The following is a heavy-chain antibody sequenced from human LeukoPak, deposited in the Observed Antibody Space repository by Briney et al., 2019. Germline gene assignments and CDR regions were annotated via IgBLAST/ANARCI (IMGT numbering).Heavy chain of an antibody. CDR3: Y. D-gene: IGHD6-13*01. CDR2: ISSSGSTI. Sequence: PGGSLRLSCAASGFTFSDYYMSWIRQAPGKGLEWVSYISSSGSTIYYADSVKGRFTISRDNDTAVYYCARASYSSSWYGAGFDYWGQGTLVTVSS. V-gene: IGHV3-11*01. J-gene: IGHJ4*02. CDR1: GFTFSDYY.